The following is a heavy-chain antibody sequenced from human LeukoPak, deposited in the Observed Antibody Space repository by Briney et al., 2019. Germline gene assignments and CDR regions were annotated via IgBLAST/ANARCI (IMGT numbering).Heavy chain of an antibody. CDR3: ATIVYDSSGYLDY. CDR2: FDPEDGET. V-gene: IGHV1-24*01. CDR1: GYTLTELS. Sequence: ASVTVSCKVSGYTLTELSMHWVRQAPGKGLEWMGGFDPEDGETIYAQKLQGRVTMTEDTSTDTAYMELSSLRSEDTAVYYCATIVYDSSGYLDYWGQGTLVTVSS. D-gene: IGHD3-22*01. J-gene: IGHJ4*02.